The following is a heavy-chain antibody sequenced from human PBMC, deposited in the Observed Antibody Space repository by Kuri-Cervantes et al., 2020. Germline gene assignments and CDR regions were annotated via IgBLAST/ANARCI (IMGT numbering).Heavy chain of an antibody. Sequence: QTLSLTCAVSGGSISSGGYSWSWIRQPPGKALEWLARIDWDDDKYYSTSLKTRLTISKDTSKNQVVLTMTNMDPVDTATYYCARGGDWGGFDYWGQGTLVTVSS. CDR3: ARGGDWGGFDY. D-gene: IGHD2-21*02. CDR1: GGSISSGGYS. V-gene: IGHV2-70*11. CDR2: IDWDDDK. J-gene: IGHJ4*02.